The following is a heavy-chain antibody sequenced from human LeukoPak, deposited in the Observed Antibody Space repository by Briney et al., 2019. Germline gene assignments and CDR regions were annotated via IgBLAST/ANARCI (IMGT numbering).Heavy chain of an antibody. CDR3: AKRGVVIRGLLVIGYHQEAYYYDF. D-gene: IGHD3-10*01. CDR1: GISLSNYA. J-gene: IGHJ4*02. V-gene: IGHV3-23*01. Sequence: PGGSLRLSCVVSGISLSNYAMTWVCQAPGKGLEWVSYISERGGSTTYADSVKGRFTISRDTSLNTLYLQMNNLRAEDTAVYFCAKRGVVIRGLLVIGYHQEAYYYDFWGQGVLVTVSS. CDR2: ISERGGST.